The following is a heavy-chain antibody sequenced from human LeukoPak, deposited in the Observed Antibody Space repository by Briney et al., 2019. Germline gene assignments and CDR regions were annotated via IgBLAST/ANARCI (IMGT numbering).Heavy chain of an antibody. D-gene: IGHD3-16*02. J-gene: IGHJ4*02. CDR2: IYSGGNT. CDR1: GFTVSSSY. V-gene: IGHV3-53*01. Sequence: QPGGSLRLSCAASGFTVSSSYLSWVRQAPGKGLEWVSVIYSGGNTYYADSVKGRFTISRDNSKNTVYLQMNSLRAEDTAVYYCARTSSYRFEYWGQGTLVTVSS. CDR3: ARTSSYRFEY.